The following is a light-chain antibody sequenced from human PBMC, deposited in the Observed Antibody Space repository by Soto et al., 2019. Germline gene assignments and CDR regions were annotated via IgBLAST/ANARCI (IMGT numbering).Light chain of an antibody. CDR2: EVS. CDR3: TSFTSSSTWV. Sequence: QSVLTQPASVSGSPGQSITISCTGTSSDVGGYNHVSWFQQHPGKAPKLKIYEVSNRPSGVSNRFSGSKSGYTASLTISELQAEDEADYYCTSFTSSSTWVFGGGTQLTVL. V-gene: IGLV2-14*03. CDR1: SSDVGGYNH. J-gene: IGLJ3*02.